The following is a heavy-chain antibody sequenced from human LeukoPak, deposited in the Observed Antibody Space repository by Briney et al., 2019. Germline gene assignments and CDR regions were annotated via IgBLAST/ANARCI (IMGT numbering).Heavy chain of an antibody. Sequence: SETLSLTCAVYGGSFSGYYWSWIRQPPGKGLEWIGEINHSGSTNYNPSLKSRVTISVDTSENQFSLKLSSVTAADTAVYYCARGSYCSSTSCYGGGDWFDPWGQGTLVTVSS. D-gene: IGHD2-2*01. V-gene: IGHV4-34*01. CDR1: GGSFSGYY. CDR3: ARGSYCSSTSCYGGGDWFDP. CDR2: INHSGST. J-gene: IGHJ5*02.